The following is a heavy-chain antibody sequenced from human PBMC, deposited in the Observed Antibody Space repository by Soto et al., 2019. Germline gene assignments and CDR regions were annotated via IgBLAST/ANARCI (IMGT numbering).Heavy chain of an antibody. CDR3: ARVKDYVWGSYRSYYFDY. CDR2: IGTAGDT. CDR1: GFTFSSYD. J-gene: IGHJ4*02. Sequence: PGGSLRLSCAASGFTFSSYDMHWVRQATGKGLEWVSAIGTAGDTYYPGSVKGRFTISRENAKNYLYLQMNSLRAGDTAVYYCARVKDYVWGSYRSYYFDYWGQGTLVTAPQ. D-gene: IGHD3-16*02. V-gene: IGHV3-13*01.